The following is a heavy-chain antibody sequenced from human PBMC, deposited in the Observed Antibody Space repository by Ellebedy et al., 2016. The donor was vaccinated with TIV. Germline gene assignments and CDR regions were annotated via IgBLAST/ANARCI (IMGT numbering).Heavy chain of an antibody. Sequence: MPSETLSLTCTVSGGSIRSYYWSWIRQPPGQGLEWIGYMYYSGRTNYNPSLKSRVTISVDTSKNQFSLKLSSVTAADTAVYYCASYSGTYLDYWGQGTLVTVSS. CDR2: MYYSGRT. CDR1: GGSIRSYY. J-gene: IGHJ4*02. D-gene: IGHD1-26*01. V-gene: IGHV4-59*08. CDR3: ASYSGTYLDY.